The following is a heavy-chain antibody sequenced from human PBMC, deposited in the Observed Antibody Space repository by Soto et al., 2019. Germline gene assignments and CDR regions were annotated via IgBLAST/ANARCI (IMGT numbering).Heavy chain of an antibody. CDR3: ARLRYQPHVEY. D-gene: IGHD3-9*01. J-gene: IGHJ4*02. V-gene: IGHV4-30-2*01. CDR2: IYHSGST. CDR1: GGSISSGGYS. Sequence: SETLSLTCAVSGGSISSGGYSWSWIRQPPGKGLEWIGYIYHSGSTYYNPSLKSRVTISVDRSKNQFSLKLSSVTAADTAVYYCARLRYQPHVEYWGQGTLVTVSS.